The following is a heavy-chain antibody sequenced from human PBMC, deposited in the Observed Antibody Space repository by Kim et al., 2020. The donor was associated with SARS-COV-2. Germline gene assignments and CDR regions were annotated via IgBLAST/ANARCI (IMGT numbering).Heavy chain of an antibody. CDR1: GFTFSSYA. CDR3: ARGGHIVVGPFDY. J-gene: IGHJ4*02. CDR2: ISYDGSNK. V-gene: IGHV3-30*04. D-gene: IGHD2-21*01. Sequence: GGSLRLSCAASGFTFSSYAMHWVRQAPGKGLEWEVVISYDGSNKYYVDSVKGRFTISRDNSKNTLYLQMNSLRAEDTAVYYCARGGHIVVGPFDYWGQGTLVTVSS.